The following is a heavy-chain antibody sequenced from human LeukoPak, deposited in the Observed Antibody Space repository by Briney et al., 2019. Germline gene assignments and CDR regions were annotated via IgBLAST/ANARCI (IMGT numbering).Heavy chain of an antibody. CDR1: GYSISSGYY. CDR3: ARDSPYLTGYYRVFDY. J-gene: IGHJ4*02. D-gene: IGHD3-9*01. CDR2: IYHSGST. V-gene: IGHV4-38-2*02. Sequence: PSETLSLTCTVSGYSISSGYYWGWIRQPPGKGLEWIGEIYHSGSTNYNPSLKSRVTISVDKSKNQFSLKLSSVTAADTAVYYCARDSPYLTGYYRVFDYWGQGTLVTVSS.